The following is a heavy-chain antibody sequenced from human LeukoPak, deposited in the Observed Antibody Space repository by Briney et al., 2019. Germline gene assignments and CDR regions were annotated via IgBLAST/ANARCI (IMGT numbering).Heavy chain of an antibody. CDR2: IYHSGSL. V-gene: IGHV4-4*02. J-gene: IGHJ4*02. Sequence: PSGTLSLTCAVSGGSISSNNWWGWVRQPPGKGLEWIGEIYHSGSLNYNPSLKSRVTISVDKSRNHFSLNLSSVTAADTAVYYCARVNINNWHSCDYWGQGTLVTVSP. CDR3: ARVNINNWHSCDY. D-gene: IGHD1-1*01. CDR1: GGSISSNNW.